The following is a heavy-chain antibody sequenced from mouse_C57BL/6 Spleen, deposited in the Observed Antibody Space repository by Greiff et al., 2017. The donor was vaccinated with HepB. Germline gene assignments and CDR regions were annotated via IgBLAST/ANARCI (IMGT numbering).Heavy chain of an antibody. CDR3: ARYGRYWYFDV. Sequence: QLQQSGPELVKPGASVKIPCKASGYTFTDYNMDWVKQSHGKSLEWIGDINPNNGGTIYNQKFKGKATLTVDKSSSTAYMELRSLTSEDTAVYYCARYGRYWYFDVWGTGTTVTVSS. V-gene: IGHV1-18*01. CDR1: GYTFTDYN. J-gene: IGHJ1*03. CDR2: INPNNGGT. D-gene: IGHD1-1*01.